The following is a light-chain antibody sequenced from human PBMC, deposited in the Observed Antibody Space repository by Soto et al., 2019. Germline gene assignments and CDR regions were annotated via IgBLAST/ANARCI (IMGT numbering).Light chain of an antibody. CDR3: QQYGSSPYT. CDR2: GAS. CDR1: QSVSSSY. J-gene: IGKJ3*01. Sequence: EIVLTQSPGTLSLSPGERATLSCRASQSVSSSYLAWYQQKPGQAPRLLIYGASSRATGIPDRFSGSGSGTLFTLTISRLEPEDFAVYYFQQYGSSPYTFGPGTKVDIK. V-gene: IGKV3-20*01.